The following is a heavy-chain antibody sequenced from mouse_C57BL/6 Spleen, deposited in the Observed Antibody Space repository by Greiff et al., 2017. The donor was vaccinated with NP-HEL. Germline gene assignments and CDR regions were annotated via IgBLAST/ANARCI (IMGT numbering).Heavy chain of an antibody. J-gene: IGHJ4*01. CDR3: AREDSNYAVAMDY. D-gene: IGHD2-5*01. Sequence: QVQLQQPGAELVRPGSSVKLSCKASGYTFTSYWMHWVKQRPIQGLEWIGNIDPSDSETHYNQKFKDKATLTVDKSSSTAYMQLSSLTSEDSAVYYCAREDSNYAVAMDYWSQGTSVTVSS. CDR2: IDPSDSET. CDR1: GYTFTSYW. V-gene: IGHV1-52*01.